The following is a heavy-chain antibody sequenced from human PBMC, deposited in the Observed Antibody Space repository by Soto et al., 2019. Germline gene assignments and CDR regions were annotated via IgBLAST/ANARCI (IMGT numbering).Heavy chain of an antibody. D-gene: IGHD3-9*01. Sequence: VQVSCKASGYSFTSYAMHWVRQAPAQRLEWMGWINAGNGNTKYSQKFQGRVTITRDTTASTAYMEMSSLRSEDTAVYYCASTFWHFDCLLWAQFDYWGQGTLVTVSS. CDR3: ASTFWHFDCLLWAQFDY. V-gene: IGHV1-3*01. CDR1: GYSFTSYA. CDR2: INAGNGNT. J-gene: IGHJ4*02.